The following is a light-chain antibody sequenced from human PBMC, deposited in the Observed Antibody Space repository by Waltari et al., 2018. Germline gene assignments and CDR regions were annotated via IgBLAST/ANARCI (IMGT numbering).Light chain of an antibody. J-gene: IGLJ1*01. CDR1: SSDIGPYNH. Sequence: QSALTQPASVSGSPGQSIAIPCTGTSSDIGPYNHVYWDQQHPGKAPKHIIYEVSNRPSGFSTRFSGSKSGNTASLTISGLQAEDEADYYCNSFTTSATHVFGTGTKVSVL. V-gene: IGLV2-14*01. CDR3: NSFTTSATHV. CDR2: EVS.